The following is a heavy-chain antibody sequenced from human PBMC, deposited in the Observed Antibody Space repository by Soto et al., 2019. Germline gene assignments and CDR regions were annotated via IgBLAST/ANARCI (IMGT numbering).Heavy chain of an antibody. CDR2: MNPNSGNT. CDR3: ARWSGYCSSTSCLPPYYYYYMDV. V-gene: IGHV1-8*01. D-gene: IGHD2-2*03. Sequence: QVQLVQSGAEVKKPGASVKVSCKASGYTFTSYDINWVRQATGQGLEWMGWMNPNSGNTGYAQKFKGRVTMTRNTSISTAYMELSSLRSEDTAVYYCARWSGYCSSTSCLPPYYYYYMDVWGKGTTVTVSS. CDR1: GYTFTSYD. J-gene: IGHJ6*03.